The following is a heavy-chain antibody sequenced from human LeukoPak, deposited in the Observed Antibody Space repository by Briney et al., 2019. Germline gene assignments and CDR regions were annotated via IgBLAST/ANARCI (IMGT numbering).Heavy chain of an antibody. CDR2: ISGSGDYT. V-gene: IGHV3-23*01. Sequence: GGSLRLSCAASGFTFSSHGMSWVRQAPGKGLEWVTTISGSGDYTYYADSVKGRFTISRDNSKNTLYLQMNSLRVEDTAVYYCAKVTYGSGTYGAFDSWGQGTLVTVSS. J-gene: IGHJ4*02. CDR1: GFTFSSHG. D-gene: IGHD3-10*01. CDR3: AKVTYGSGTYGAFDS.